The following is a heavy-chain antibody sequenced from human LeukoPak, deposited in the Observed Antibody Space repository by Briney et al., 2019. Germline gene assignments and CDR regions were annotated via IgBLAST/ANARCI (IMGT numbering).Heavy chain of an antibody. CDR3: AAVDRRGLEGSFDF. CDR1: GYTFTSYY. CDR2: INPSGGST. J-gene: IGHJ4*02. D-gene: IGHD6-19*01. Sequence: ASVKVSCKASGYTFTSYYMHWVRQAPGQGLEWMGIINPSGGSTNYAQKFQERVTITRDMSTSTAYMELSSLRSEDTAVYYCAAVDRRGLEGSFDFWGQGTL. V-gene: IGHV1-46*01.